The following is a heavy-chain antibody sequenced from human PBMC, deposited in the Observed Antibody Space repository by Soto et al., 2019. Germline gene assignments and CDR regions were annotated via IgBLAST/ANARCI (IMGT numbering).Heavy chain of an antibody. CDR3: ARGGRGIAVAGFDY. D-gene: IGHD6-19*01. CDR2: VSFDGSNK. Sequence: QVQLVESGGGVVQPGRSLRLSCAASGFTFSSYAAHWVGQAPGKGLEWVAGVSFDGSNKFYADSVKGRFTISRDNSKNTLDLQMNSLRTEDTAVYYCARGGRGIAVAGFDYWGQGTLVTVSS. CDR1: GFTFSSYA. J-gene: IGHJ4*02. V-gene: IGHV3-30-3*01.